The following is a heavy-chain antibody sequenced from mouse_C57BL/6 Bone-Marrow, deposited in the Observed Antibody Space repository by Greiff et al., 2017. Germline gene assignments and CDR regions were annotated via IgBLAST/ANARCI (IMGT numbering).Heavy chain of an antibody. J-gene: IGHJ4*01. CDR1: GYTFTNYW. CDR3: ARVGFITTVVDYYAMDY. V-gene: IGHV1-63*01. CDR2: IYPGGGYT. Sequence: QVQLQQSGAELVRPGTSVKMSCKASGYTFTNYWIGWAKQRPGHGLEWIGDIYPGGGYTNYNEKFKGKATLTAEKSSSTAYMQFSSLTSEYSAIYYCARVGFITTVVDYYAMDYWGQGTSVTVSS. D-gene: IGHD1-1*01.